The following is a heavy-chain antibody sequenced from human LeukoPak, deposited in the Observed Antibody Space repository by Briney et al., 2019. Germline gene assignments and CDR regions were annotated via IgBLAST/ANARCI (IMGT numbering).Heavy chain of an antibody. CDR3: ARDSYNWNYRFDP. J-gene: IGHJ5*02. CDR2: ISGYNGNT. Sequence: GASVKVSCKASGYTFTNYGISWARQAPGQGLEWMGWISGYNGNTNYAQSLQGRVTMTTDTSTSTAYMELRRLRSDDTAVYYCARDSYNWNYRFDPWGQGTLVTVSS. CDR1: GYTFTNYG. D-gene: IGHD1-7*01. V-gene: IGHV1-18*01.